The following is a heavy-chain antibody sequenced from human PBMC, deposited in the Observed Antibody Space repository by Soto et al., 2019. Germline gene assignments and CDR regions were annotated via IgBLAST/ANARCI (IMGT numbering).Heavy chain of an antibody. V-gene: IGHV1-69*13. CDR1: GGTFSSYA. Sequence: SVKVSCKASGGTFSSYAISWVRQAPGQGLEWMGGIIPIFGTANYAQKFQGIVTITADESTSTAYMELSSLRSEDTAVCYCARESGGVATNPDDVGYYGMDVWGQGTTVTVSS. CDR2: IIPIFGTA. CDR3: ARESGGVATNPDDVGYYGMDV. D-gene: IGHD5-12*01. J-gene: IGHJ6*02.